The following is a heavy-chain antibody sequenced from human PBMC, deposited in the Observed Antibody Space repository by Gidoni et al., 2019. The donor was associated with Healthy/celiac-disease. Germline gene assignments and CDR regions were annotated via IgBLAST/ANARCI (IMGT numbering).Heavy chain of an antibody. CDR1: GFTFSSYS. CDR2: ISSSSSYI. D-gene: IGHD6-19*01. Sequence: EVQLVESGGGLVKPGGSLRLSCAASGFTFSSYSMNWVRQAPGKGLEWVSSISSSSSYIYYADSVKGRFTISRDNAKNSLYLQMNSLRAEDTAVYYCARDEWLVFPNWYFDLWGRGTLVTVSS. CDR3: ARDEWLVFPNWYFDL. J-gene: IGHJ2*01. V-gene: IGHV3-21*01.